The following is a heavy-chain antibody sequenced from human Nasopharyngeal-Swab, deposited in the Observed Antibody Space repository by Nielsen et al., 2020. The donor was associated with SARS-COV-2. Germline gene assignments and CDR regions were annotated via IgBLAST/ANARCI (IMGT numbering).Heavy chain of an antibody. Sequence: SETLSLTCTVSGGSISSGGYYWIWIRQHPGTGLEWIGYIYYSGSTYYNPSLKSRVTISVDTSKNQFSLKLSSVTAADTAVYYCARRRINGAAAENYMDVWGKGTTVTVSS. J-gene: IGHJ6*03. D-gene: IGHD6-13*01. V-gene: IGHV4-31*03. CDR2: IYYSGST. CDR3: ARRRINGAAAENYMDV. CDR1: GGSISSGGYY.